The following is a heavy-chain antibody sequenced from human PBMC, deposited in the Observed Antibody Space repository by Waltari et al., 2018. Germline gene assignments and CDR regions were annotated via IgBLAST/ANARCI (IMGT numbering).Heavy chain of an antibody. CDR1: GCSISSSNW. Sequence: VQLQESGPGLVKPSGTLSLTCAVSGCSISSSNWWSWVRQPPGKGLEWIGEIYHSGSTNYNPSLKSRVTISVDKSKNQFSLKLSSVTAADTAVYYCARGTYYDFWSSYPTKYYFDYWGQGTLVTVSS. J-gene: IGHJ4*02. CDR2: IYHSGST. D-gene: IGHD3-3*01. V-gene: IGHV4-4*02. CDR3: ARGTYYDFWSSYPTKYYFDY.